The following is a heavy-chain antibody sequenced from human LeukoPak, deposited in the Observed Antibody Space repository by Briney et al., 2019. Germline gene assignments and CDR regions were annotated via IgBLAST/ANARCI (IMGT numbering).Heavy chain of an antibody. V-gene: IGHV3-23*01. D-gene: IGHD6-19*01. CDR1: GFTFSSYA. CDR3: AKGRIAVAGTHY. J-gene: IGHJ4*02. Sequence: GGSLTLSCAPSGFTFSSYAMSWVSQAPGKGLEWVAAMSGRRRSTYYADSVQGRFTISRENSKNTLYLQMKSLRAEDTAVYYCAKGRIAVAGTHYWGQGTLVTVSS. CDR2: MSGRRRST.